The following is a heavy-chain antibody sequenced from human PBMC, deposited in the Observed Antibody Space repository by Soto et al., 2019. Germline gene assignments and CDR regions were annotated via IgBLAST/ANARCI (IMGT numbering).Heavy chain of an antibody. CDR2: ISGSGGST. CDR1: GFTFSSYA. D-gene: IGHD3-22*01. Sequence: EVQLLESGGGLVQPGGSLRLSCAASGFTFSSYAMSWVRQAPGKGLEWVSAISGSGGSTYYADSVKGRFTISRDNSKNTLHLQMNSLSAEDTAVSYCAKELYYYGSSGYYLGGSAFDDWGQGTLVTVSS. V-gene: IGHV3-23*01. J-gene: IGHJ4*02. CDR3: AKELYYYGSSGYYLGGSAFDD.